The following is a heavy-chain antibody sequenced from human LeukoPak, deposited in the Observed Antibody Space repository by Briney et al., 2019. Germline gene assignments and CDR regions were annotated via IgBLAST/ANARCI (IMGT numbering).Heavy chain of an antibody. D-gene: IGHD6-13*01. CDR2: ISYDGSNK. J-gene: IGHJ4*02. V-gene: IGHV3-30*03. CDR3: AREIAGHLDY. Sequence: GGSLRLSCAASGFTFSSYGMHWVRQAPGKGLEWVAVISYDGSNKYYADSVTGRFTTSRENAKNSLYLQMNNLRPEDTAVYYCAREIAGHLDYWGQGTLVTVSS. CDR1: GFTFSSYG.